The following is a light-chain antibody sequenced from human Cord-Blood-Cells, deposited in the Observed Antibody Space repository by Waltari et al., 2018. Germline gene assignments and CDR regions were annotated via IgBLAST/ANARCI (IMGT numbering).Light chain of an antibody. J-gene: IGLJ1*01. CDR3: SSYTSSSTYV. V-gene: IGLV2-14*01. CDR1: SSDVGGYNY. Sequence: QSALTQPAPVSGSPGQSITISCTGTSSDVGGYNYVSWYQQHPGKAPKLMIYDVSNRPSGVSNRFSGSKSGNTASLTISALQAEDEADYYCSSYTSSSTYVFGTGTKVTVL. CDR2: DVS.